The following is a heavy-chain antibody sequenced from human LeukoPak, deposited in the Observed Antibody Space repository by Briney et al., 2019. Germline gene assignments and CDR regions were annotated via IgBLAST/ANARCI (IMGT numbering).Heavy chain of an antibody. CDR1: GDSISSSSSY. J-gene: IGHJ4*02. CDR2: IYYSGST. Sequence: SETLSLTCTVSGDSISSSSSYWGWIRQPPGEGLEWIGSIYYSGSTYYNTSLKSRVTISVDTSKNQFSLRLNSVTAADTAVYYCARRGIYASGMSVDSWGQGTLVTVSS. CDR3: ARRGIYASGMSVDS. D-gene: IGHD3-10*01. V-gene: IGHV4-39*01.